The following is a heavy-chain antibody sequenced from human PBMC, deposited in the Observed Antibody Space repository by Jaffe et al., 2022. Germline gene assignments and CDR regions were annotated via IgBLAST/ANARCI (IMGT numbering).Heavy chain of an antibody. CDR2: IRYDGSNK. J-gene: IGHJ6*03. CDR3: AKDASVRYFDWLRTSFGGYYYMDV. D-gene: IGHD3-9*01. Sequence: QVQLVESGGGVVQPGGSLRLSCAASGFTFSSYGMHWVRQAPGKGLEWVAFIRYDGSNKYYADSVKGRFTISRDNSKNTLYLQMNSLRAEDTAVYYCAKDASVRYFDWLRTSFGGYYYMDVWGKGTTVTVSS. V-gene: IGHV3-30*02. CDR1: GFTFSSYG.